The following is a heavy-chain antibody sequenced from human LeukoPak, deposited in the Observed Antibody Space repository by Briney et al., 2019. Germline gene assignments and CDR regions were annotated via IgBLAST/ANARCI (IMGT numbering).Heavy chain of an antibody. CDR1: GGTFSSYA. CDR3: ARGGCSSTSCYTGSDYYYYMDV. D-gene: IGHD2-2*02. J-gene: IGHJ6*03. CDR2: IIPIFGTA. Sequence: SVTVSCKASGGTFSSYAISWVRQAPGQGLEWMGGIIPIFGTANYAQKFQGRVTITTDESTSTAYMELSSLRSGDTAVYYCARGGCSSTSCYTGSDYYYYMDVWGKGTTVTVPS. V-gene: IGHV1-69*05.